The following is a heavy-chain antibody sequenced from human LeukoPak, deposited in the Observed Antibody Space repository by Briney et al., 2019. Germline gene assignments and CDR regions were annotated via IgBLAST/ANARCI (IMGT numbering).Heavy chain of an antibody. V-gene: IGHV1-46*01. J-gene: IGHJ4*02. D-gene: IGHD3-22*01. Sequence: GASVTVSCKASGYTFTSYYMHWVRQAPGQGLEWMGIINPSGGSTSYAQKFQGRVTMTRDTSTSTVYMELSSLRSKDTAVYYCARARIRYDSSGYSSAHYFDYWGQGTLVTVSS. CDR1: GYTFTSYY. CDR3: ARARIRYDSSGYSSAHYFDY. CDR2: INPSGGST.